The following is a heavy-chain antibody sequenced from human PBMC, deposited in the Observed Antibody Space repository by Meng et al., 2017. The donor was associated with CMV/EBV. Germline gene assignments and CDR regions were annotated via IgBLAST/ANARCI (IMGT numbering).Heavy chain of an antibody. V-gene: IGHV1-18*01. CDR3: ARDPAAAGTGAYFDF. J-gene: IGHJ4*02. CDR2: ISAYNGNT. D-gene: IGHD6-13*01. Sequence: ASVKVSCKASGYTFIDYGISWVRQAPGQGLEWMGWISAYNGNTNYAQKFQGRVTMTTDTSTSTAYMELRSLRSEDTAIYYCARDPAAAGTGAYFDFWGQGTLVTVSS. CDR1: GYTFIDYG.